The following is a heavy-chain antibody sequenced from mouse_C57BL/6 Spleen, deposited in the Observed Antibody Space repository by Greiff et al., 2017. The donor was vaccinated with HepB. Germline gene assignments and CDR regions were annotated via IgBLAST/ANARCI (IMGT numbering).Heavy chain of an antibody. V-gene: IGHV1-64*01. CDR2: IHPNSGST. Sequence: VKLQQPGAELVKPGASVKLSCKASGYTFTSYWMHWVKQRPGQGLEWIGMIHPNSGSTNYNEKFKSKATLTVDKSSSTAYMQLSSLTSEDSAVYYCARSIDPYYYGSNDWYFDVWGTGTTVTVSS. CDR1: GYTFTSYW. CDR3: ARSIDPYYYGSNDWYFDV. D-gene: IGHD1-1*01. J-gene: IGHJ1*03.